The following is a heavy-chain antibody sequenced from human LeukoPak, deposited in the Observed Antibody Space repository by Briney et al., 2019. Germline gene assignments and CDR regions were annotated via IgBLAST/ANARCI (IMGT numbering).Heavy chain of an antibody. J-gene: IGHJ4*02. CDR1: GFTFSSYW. V-gene: IGHV3-74*01. CDR3: AHGSFDY. Sequence: SGGSLRLSCAASGFTFSSYWMHWVRQAPGRGPVWVSRINSDGSSTSHADSVKGRFTISRDNAKNTLYLQMNSLRAEDTAVYYCAHGSFDYWGQGTLVTVSS. CDR2: INSDGSST.